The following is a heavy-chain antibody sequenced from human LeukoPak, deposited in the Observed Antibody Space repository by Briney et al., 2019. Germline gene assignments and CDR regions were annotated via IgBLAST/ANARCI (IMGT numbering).Heavy chain of an antibody. V-gene: IGHV3-74*01. J-gene: IGHJ4*01. CDR3: ARGPGSSGGAYVGDY. CDR1: GFTFSYHW. D-gene: IGHD3-22*01. CDR2: IDGGGSST. Sequence: PEGSLRLSCGASGFTFSYHWMHWVRQVPGKGLVWVSRIDGGGSSTSYADSVKGRFSISRDNAKSTLYLQMSSLRAEDTAVYCCARGPGSSGGAYVGDYWGPGTLVTVSS.